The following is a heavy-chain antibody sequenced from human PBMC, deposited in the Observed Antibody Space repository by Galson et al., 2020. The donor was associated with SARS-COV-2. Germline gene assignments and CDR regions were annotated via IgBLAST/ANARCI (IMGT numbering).Heavy chain of an antibody. Sequence: GESLKISCKVSGYTLTELSMHWVRQAPGKGLEWMGGFDPEDGETIYAQKFQGRVTMTEDTSTDTAYMELSSLRSEDTAVYYCATSSSFSRVGWFDPWGQGTLVTVSS. CDR3: ATSSSFSRVGWFDP. D-gene: IGHD6-6*01. V-gene: IGHV1-24*01. CDR2: FDPEDGET. J-gene: IGHJ5*02. CDR1: GYTLTELS.